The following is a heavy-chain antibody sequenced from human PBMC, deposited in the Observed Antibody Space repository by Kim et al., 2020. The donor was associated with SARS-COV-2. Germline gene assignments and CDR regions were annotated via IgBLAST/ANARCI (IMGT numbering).Heavy chain of an antibody. Sequence: GGSLRLSCAASGFTFSNYAMTWVRQVPGKGLEWVSAISGSGGSTYYADSVKGRFTISRDNSKNTLYLQMNSLRAEDTAVYYCAKDEVTMVRGVMPIWGQGTLVTVST. CDR3: AKDEVTMVRGVMPI. J-gene: IGHJ4*02. V-gene: IGHV3-23*01. CDR1: GFTFSNYA. CDR2: ISGSGGST. D-gene: IGHD3-10*01.